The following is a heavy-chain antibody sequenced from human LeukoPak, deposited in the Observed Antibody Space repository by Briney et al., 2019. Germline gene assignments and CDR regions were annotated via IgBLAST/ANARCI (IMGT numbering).Heavy chain of an antibody. J-gene: IGHJ5*02. Sequence: ASVKVSCKASGYTFADYYTHWVRQAPGQGLEWMGRIYPKSGGTNSAQKFQGRVTMTRDTSISTAYMELSRLKFDDTAVYYCARVSTSGYRDWLDPWGQGTLVTVSS. CDR2: IYPKSGGT. D-gene: IGHD3-9*01. V-gene: IGHV1-2*02. CDR3: ARVSTSGYRDWLDP. CDR1: GYTFADYY.